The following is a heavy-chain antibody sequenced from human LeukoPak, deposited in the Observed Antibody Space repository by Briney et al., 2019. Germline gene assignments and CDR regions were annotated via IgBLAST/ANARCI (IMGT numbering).Heavy chain of an antibody. CDR3: AKDHRGSYSCDY. J-gene: IGHJ4*02. Sequence: GGSLRLSCAASGCTFSSYGMHWVRQAPGKGLEWVAFIRYDGSNKYYADSVKGRFTISRDNSKNTLYLQMNSLRAEDTAVYYCAKDHRGSYSCDYWGQGTLVTVSS. CDR1: GCTFSSYG. D-gene: IGHD1-26*01. V-gene: IGHV3-30*02. CDR2: IRYDGSNK.